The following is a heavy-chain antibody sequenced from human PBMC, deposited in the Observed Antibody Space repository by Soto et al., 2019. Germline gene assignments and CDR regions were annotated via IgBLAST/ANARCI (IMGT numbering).Heavy chain of an antibody. CDR3: ATSRTPTAPRWGDFY. CDR2: ISGSGGST. V-gene: IGHV3-23*01. J-gene: IGHJ4*02. D-gene: IGHD3-16*01. CDR1: GFTFSSYA. Sequence: GGSLRLSCAASGFTFSSYAMSWVRQAPGKGPEWVSAISGSGGSTYYADSVKGRFTISRDNSKNTLYLQMNSLRAEDTAVYYCATSRTPTAPRWGDFYWGQGTLVTVSS.